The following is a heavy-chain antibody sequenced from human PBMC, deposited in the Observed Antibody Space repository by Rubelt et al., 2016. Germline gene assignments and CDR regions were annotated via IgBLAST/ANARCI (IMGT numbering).Heavy chain of an antibody. Sequence: QLQLQESGPGLVKPSETLSLTCTVSGVSVSSPNYYWSWVRQPPGKGLQWIGYVYYSGSTNYNPSLKSRVTISVDTSKNQFALRWVSGTASDTAVYYCAGTGGDSKFYDHGMDVWGQGTTVTVSS. D-gene: IGHD2-21*01. CDR1: GVSVSSPNYY. CDR2: VYYSGST. J-gene: IGHJ6*02. CDR3: AGTGGDSKFYDHGMDV. V-gene: IGHV4-61*01.